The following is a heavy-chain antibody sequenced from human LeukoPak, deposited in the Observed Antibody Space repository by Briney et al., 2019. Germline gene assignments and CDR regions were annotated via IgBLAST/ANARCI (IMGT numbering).Heavy chain of an antibody. V-gene: IGHV5-51*01. J-gene: IGHJ5*02. CDR3: ARRNYYGSGPLGFKEFDP. CDR1: GYSFTTYW. CDR2: IYPGDSDT. D-gene: IGHD3-10*01. Sequence: GESLKISCKGSGYSFTTYWIGWVGQMPGKGLEWVGIIYPGDSDTRYSPSFQGQVTISADKSIGTAYLQWSSLKASDTAMYYCARRNYYGSGPLGFKEFDPWGQGTLVTVSS.